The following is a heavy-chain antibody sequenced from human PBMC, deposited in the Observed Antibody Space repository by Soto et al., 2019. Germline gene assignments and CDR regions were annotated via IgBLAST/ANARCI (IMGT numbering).Heavy chain of an antibody. D-gene: IGHD4-17*01. J-gene: IGHJ5*02. Sequence: QVQLVQSGAEVKKPGASVKVSCKASGYTFTSYGISWVRQAPGQGLEWMGWISAYNGNTNYAQKLQGRVTMTTDTATSTAYMELRSLRSDDTAVYYCARSTVTTPRQGWFDPWGQGTLVTVSS. V-gene: IGHV1-18*01. CDR3: ARSTVTTPRQGWFDP. CDR1: GYTFTSYG. CDR2: ISAYNGNT.